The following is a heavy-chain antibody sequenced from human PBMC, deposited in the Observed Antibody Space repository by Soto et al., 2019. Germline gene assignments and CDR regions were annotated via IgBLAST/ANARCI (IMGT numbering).Heavy chain of an antibody. Sequence: SSLKFSFKASGSTFTGYYMHWVRQAPGQVLECMGWINPNSGGTNYAQKFQGWVTMTRDTSISTAYMELSRLRSDDTAVYYCARVDRVVPNYGMDVWGQGTTVTVSS. D-gene: IGHD3-3*01. CDR3: ARVDRVVPNYGMDV. J-gene: IGHJ6*02. CDR1: GSTFTGYY. V-gene: IGHV1-2*04. CDR2: INPNSGGT.